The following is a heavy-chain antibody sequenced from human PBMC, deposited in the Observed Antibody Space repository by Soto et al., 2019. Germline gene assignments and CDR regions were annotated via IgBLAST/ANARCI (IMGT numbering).Heavy chain of an antibody. V-gene: IGHV5-51*01. CDR2: IYPGDSDT. D-gene: IGHD3-10*01. J-gene: IGHJ4*02. CDR3: ARLTAGIHPPPCDF. Sequence: EVQLVQSGAEVKQPGESLKISCKGSGYMFSNNWIGWVRQMSGKGLEWMGIIYPGDSDTRYSPSFQGQVIISADKSINTAYLQWRSLKASDTAMYYCARLTAGIHPPPCDFWGQGTLVTVSS. CDR1: GYMFSNNW.